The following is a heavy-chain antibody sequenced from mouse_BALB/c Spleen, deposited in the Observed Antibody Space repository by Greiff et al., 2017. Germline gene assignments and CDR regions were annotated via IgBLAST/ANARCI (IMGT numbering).Heavy chain of an antibody. Sequence: EVKLVESGGGLVQPGGSLKLSCAASGFTFSSYGMSWVRQTPDKRLELVATINSNGGSTYYPDSVKGRFTISRDNAKNTLYLQMSSLKSEDTAMYYCARSSSTWYFDVWGAGTTVTVSS. CDR3: ARSSSTWYFDV. D-gene: IGHD1-1*01. V-gene: IGHV5-6-3*01. J-gene: IGHJ1*01. CDR2: INSNGGST. CDR1: GFTFSSYG.